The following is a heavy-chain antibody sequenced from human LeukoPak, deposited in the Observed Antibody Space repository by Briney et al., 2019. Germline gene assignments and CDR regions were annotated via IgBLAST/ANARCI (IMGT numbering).Heavy chain of an antibody. J-gene: IGHJ4*02. CDR1: GFTFSSFP. CDR2: ISGSGRVT. V-gene: IGHV3-23*01. Sequence: GGSLRLSCAASGFTFSSFPMSWVRQAPGKGLEWVSTISGSGRVTYYADSVKGRFTISRDNAKNSLYLQMNSLRAEDTAVYYCARLTGGIYTAMVNGIDYWGQGTLVTVSS. D-gene: IGHD5-18*01. CDR3: ARLTGGIYTAMVNGIDY.